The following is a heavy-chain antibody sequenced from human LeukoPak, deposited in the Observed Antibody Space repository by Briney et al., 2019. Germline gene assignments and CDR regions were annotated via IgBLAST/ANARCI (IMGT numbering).Heavy chain of an antibody. CDR3: ARDNNGPDY. CDR1: GFTFSTYW. D-gene: IGHD2-8*01. Sequence: EGSLRLSCAASGFTFSTYWMTWVRQAPGKGLEWVANIKQDDSEMYYVDSVKGRFTISRDNAKNSLYLQMNSLRAEDTAVYYCARDNNGPDYWGQGTLVTVSS. CDR2: IKQDDSEM. J-gene: IGHJ4*02. V-gene: IGHV3-7*01.